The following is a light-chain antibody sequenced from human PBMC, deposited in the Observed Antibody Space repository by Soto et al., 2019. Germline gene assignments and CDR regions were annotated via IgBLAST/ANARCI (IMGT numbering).Light chain of an antibody. CDR1: SSDVGYDNY. J-gene: IGLJ3*02. CDR2: EVS. CDR3: TSHTARSTWG. Sequence: QSALTQPASVSGSPGQSITISCTGTSSDVGYDNYVSWFQPHPGKAPKLMIYEVSRRPSGVSNRFSGSKSANTASLTISGLQGEDEADYYCTSHTARSTWGFGGGTKLTFL. V-gene: IGLV2-14*01.